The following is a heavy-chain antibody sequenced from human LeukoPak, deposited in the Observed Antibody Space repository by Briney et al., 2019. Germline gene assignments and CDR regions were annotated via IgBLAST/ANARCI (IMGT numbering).Heavy chain of an antibody. Sequence: SETLSLTCTVSGGSISSYYWSWVRQPPGKGLEWIGYIYTSGSTNYNPSLKSRATISVDTSKNQFSLKLSSVTAADTAVYYCARLMTNHYYYYYMDVWGKGTTVTVSS. CDR3: ARLMTNHYYYYYMDV. CDR2: IYTSGST. V-gene: IGHV4-4*09. J-gene: IGHJ6*03. D-gene: IGHD3-16*01. CDR1: GGSISSYY.